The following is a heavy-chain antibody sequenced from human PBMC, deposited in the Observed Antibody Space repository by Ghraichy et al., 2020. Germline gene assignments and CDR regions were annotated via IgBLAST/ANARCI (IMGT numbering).Heavy chain of an antibody. CDR3: AGISSYYSFDY. CDR2: ISGSRGST. J-gene: IGHJ4*02. Sequence: GGSLRLSCAASGFTFSSYAMSWVRQAPGKGLEWVSAISGSRGSTYYADSVKGRFTISRDNSKNTLYLQMNSLRAEDTAVYYCAGISSYYSFDYWGQGTLVTVSS. CDR1: GFTFSSYA. D-gene: IGHD3-22*01. V-gene: IGHV3-23*01.